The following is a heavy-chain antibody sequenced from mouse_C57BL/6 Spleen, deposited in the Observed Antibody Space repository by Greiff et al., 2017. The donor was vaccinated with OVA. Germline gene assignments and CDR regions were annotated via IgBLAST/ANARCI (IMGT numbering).Heavy chain of an antibody. CDR2: IYPRDGST. J-gene: IGHJ3*01. Sequence: VQLQQSGPELVKPGASVKLSCKASGYTFTSYDINWVKQRPGQGLEWIGWIYPRDGSTKYNEKFKGKATLTVDTSSSTAYMELHSLTSEDSAVYFCARGGTTVVEPLAWFAYWGQGTLVTVSA. D-gene: IGHD1-1*01. CDR3: ARGGTTVVEPLAWFAY. V-gene: IGHV1-85*01. CDR1: GYTFTSYD.